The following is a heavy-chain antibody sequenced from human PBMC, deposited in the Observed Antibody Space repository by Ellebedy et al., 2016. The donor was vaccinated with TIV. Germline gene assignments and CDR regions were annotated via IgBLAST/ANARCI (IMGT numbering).Heavy chain of an antibody. D-gene: IGHD2-8*01. CDR1: GGSISGHY. CDR3: AKYYSPNGVCYHFDY. V-gene: IGHV4-59*11. J-gene: IGHJ4*02. CDR2: IHYSGTT. Sequence: SETLSLTCTVSGGSISGHYWSWIRQSPGKGLEWIGFIHYSGTTTYNPSLNSRVTMSVDTSKNQFSLRLSSVTAADTAVYFCAKYYSPNGVCYHFDYWGRGTLVTVSS.